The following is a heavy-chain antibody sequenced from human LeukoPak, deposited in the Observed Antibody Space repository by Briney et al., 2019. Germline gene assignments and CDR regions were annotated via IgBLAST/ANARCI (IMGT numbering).Heavy chain of an antibody. Sequence: GGSLRLTCAASGFTFSSYSMNWVRQAPGKGLEWVSSISSSSSYIYYADTVKGRFTISRDNAKNSLYLQMNSLRAEDTAVYYCARDIKALGYCSSTSCYGAVFYYYYGMDVWGQGTTVTVSS. CDR2: ISSSSSYI. D-gene: IGHD2-2*01. J-gene: IGHJ6*02. CDR1: GFTFSSYS. V-gene: IGHV3-21*01. CDR3: ARDIKALGYCSSTSCYGAVFYYYYGMDV.